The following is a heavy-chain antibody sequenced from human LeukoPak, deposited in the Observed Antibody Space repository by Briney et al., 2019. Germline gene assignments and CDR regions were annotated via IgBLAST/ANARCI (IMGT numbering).Heavy chain of an antibody. V-gene: IGHV4-61*02. CDR1: GGSISSGSYY. CDR2: IYTSGST. J-gene: IGHJ3*02. CDR3: AREPGQYSGSYYDAFDI. D-gene: IGHD1-26*01. Sequence: SQTLSLTCTVSGGSISSGSYYWSWIRQPAGKGLEWIGRIYTSGSTNYNPSLKSRVTRSVDTSKTHFSLKLSSVTAADTAVYYCAREPGQYSGSYYDAFDIWGQGTMVTVSS.